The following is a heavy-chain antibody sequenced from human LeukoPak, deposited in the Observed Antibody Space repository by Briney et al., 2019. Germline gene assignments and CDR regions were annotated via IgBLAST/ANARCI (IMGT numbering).Heavy chain of an antibody. J-gene: IGHJ4*02. CDR1: GFTFSIHW. CDR2: IKPDGNDK. Sequence: PGGSLRLSCAASGFTFSIHWMTWVRQAPGKGLEWVATIKPDGNDKYFVDSVKGRFTVSRDNAKTSLYLQMNSLRAEDTAMYYCTTSDCEYGGQGTLVTVSS. V-gene: IGHV3-7*03. CDR3: TTSDCEY.